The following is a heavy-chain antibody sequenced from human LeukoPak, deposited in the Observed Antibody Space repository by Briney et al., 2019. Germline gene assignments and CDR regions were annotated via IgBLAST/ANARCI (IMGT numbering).Heavy chain of an antibody. CDR2: IKEDGSEK. CDR1: GFIFSSYW. Sequence: PGGSLRLSCAASGFIFSSYWMSWVRQAPGKGLEWVANIKEDGSEKDYVDSVKGRFTISRDNAKNSLYLQMNSLRAEDTAVYYCARDVIARNYYYYMDVWGKGTTVTVSS. CDR3: ARDVIARNYYYYMDV. D-gene: IGHD2-15*01. V-gene: IGHV3-7*01. J-gene: IGHJ6*03.